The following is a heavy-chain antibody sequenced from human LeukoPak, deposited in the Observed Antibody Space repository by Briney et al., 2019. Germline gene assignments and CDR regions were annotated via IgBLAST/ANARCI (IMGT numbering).Heavy chain of an antibody. J-gene: IGHJ3*02. V-gene: IGHV4-59*01. Sequence: KPSETLSLTCTVSGGSISSYYWSWIRQPPGKGLEWIGYIYYSGSTNYNPSLKSRVTISVDTSKNQFSLKLSSVTAADTAVYYCARSPLGYSGYARRPAAFDIWGQGTMVTVSS. D-gene: IGHD5-12*01. CDR2: IYYSGST. CDR1: GGSISSYY. CDR3: ARSPLGYSGYARRPAAFDI.